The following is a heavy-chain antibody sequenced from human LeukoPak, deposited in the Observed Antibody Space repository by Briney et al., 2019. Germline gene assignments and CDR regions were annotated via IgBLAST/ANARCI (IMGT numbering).Heavy chain of an antibody. V-gene: IGHV4-39*07. CDR1: GGSISSSSYY. D-gene: IGHD3/OR15-3a*01. CDR3: ARVLVWTVKQQPQAYNWFDP. J-gene: IGHJ5*02. CDR2: IYYSGST. Sequence: SETLSLTCTVSGGSISSSSYYWGWIRQPPGKGLEWIGSIYYSGSTYYNPSLKSRVTISVDTSKNQFSLKLSSVTAADTAVYYCARVLVWTVKQQPQAYNWFDPWGQGTLVTVSS.